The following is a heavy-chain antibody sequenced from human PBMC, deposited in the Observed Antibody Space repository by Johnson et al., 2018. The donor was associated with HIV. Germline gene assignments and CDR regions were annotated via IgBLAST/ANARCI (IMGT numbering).Heavy chain of an antibody. CDR1: GFTFTNYW. CDR2: VNNDGGDT. D-gene: IGHD2-21*01. CDR3: ARGGPFHAFDI. J-gene: IGHJ3*02. V-gene: IGHV3-74*01. Sequence: VQLVESGGGLVQPGGSLRLSCAVSGFTFTNYWMHWVRQAPGKGLVWVSRVNNDGGDTIYADSVKGRFTISRDIAKNTLFLQMNSLRAEDTAMYFCARGGPFHAFDIWGHGTTVTVSS.